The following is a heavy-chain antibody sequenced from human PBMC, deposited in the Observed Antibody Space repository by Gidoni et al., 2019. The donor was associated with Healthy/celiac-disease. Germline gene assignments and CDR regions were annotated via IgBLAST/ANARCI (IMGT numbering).Heavy chain of an antibody. CDR2: ISWNSGSI. V-gene: IGHV3-9*01. J-gene: IGHJ6*02. CDR3: AGVGGYCSGGSCYYYYGMDV. D-gene: IGHD2-15*01. Sequence: LEWVSGISWNSGSIGYADSVKGRFTISRDNAKNSLYLQMNSLRAEDTALYYCAGVGGYCSGGSCYYYYGMDVWGQGTTVTVSS.